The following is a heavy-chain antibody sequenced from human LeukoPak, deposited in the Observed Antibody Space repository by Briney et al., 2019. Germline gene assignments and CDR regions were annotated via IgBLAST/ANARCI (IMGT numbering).Heavy chain of an antibody. J-gene: IGHJ6*03. Sequence: ASVRLSCKASGYTFTSYDINWVRQAPGQGLEWMGWMNPNSGNTGYAQKFQGRVTMTKNTSITTAYMELSSLRSEDTAVYYCARALSWTTDSYYYMDVWGKGTTVTVS. CDR2: MNPNSGNT. V-gene: IGHV1-8*01. D-gene: IGHD3/OR15-3a*01. CDR3: ARALSWTTDSYYYMDV. CDR1: GYTFTSYD.